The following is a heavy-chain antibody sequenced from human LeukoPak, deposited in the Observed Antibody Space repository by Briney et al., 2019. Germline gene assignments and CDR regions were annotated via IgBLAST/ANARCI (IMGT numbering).Heavy chain of an antibody. Sequence: NPSQTLSLTCTVSGGSISSGGYYWSWIRQHPGKGLEWIGYIYYSGSTYYNPSLKSRVTISVDTSKNQFSLKLSSVTAADTAVYYCARDKKGGAVYAFDIWGQGTMVTVSS. D-gene: IGHD3-3*01. J-gene: IGHJ3*02. CDR3: ARDKKGGAVYAFDI. CDR1: GGSISSGGYY. V-gene: IGHV4-31*03. CDR2: IYYSGST.